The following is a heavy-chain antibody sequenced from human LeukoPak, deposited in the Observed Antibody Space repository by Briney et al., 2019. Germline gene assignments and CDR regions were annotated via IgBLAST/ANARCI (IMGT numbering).Heavy chain of an antibody. Sequence: GGSLRLSCAASGFTVSSNYMSWVRQAPGKGLEWVSYISSSSSTIYYADSVKGRFTISRDNAKNSLYLQMNSLRAEDTAVYYCARVAYWYYGSGRDRGFDYWGQGTLVTVSS. J-gene: IGHJ4*02. CDR3: ARVAYWYYGSGRDRGFDY. CDR2: ISSSSSTI. V-gene: IGHV3-48*01. CDR1: GFTVSSNY. D-gene: IGHD3-10*01.